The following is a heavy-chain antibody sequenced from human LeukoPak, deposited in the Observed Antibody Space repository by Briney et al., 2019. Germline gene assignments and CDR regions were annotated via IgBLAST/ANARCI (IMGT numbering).Heavy chain of an antibody. CDR1: GGSFSASY. CDR2: INHSGST. Sequence: PSETLSLTCAVYGGSFSASYWSWIRQSPGRGLEWIGEINHSGSTNYNPSLKSRVSISIDTSKSQFSLKLTSVTAVDTAMYYCARGPTMVRGVIRFHYYMDVWGKGTTVTVSS. V-gene: IGHV4-34*01. CDR3: ARGPTMVRGVIRFHYYMDV. J-gene: IGHJ6*03. D-gene: IGHD3-10*01.